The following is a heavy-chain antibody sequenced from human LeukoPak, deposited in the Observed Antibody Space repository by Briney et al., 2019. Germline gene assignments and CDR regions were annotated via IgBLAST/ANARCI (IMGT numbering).Heavy chain of an antibody. V-gene: IGHV4-61*02. J-gene: IGHJ4*02. CDR3: AREAGSGSWYPFDY. CDR2: IYTSGST. Sequence: SQTLSLTCTVSGGSISSGSYYWSWIRQPAGKGLEWIGRIYTSGSTNYNPSLKSRVTISVDTSKNQFSLKLSSVTAADTAVYYCAREAGSGSWYPFDYWGQGTLVTVSS. D-gene: IGHD6-13*01. CDR1: GGSISSGSYY.